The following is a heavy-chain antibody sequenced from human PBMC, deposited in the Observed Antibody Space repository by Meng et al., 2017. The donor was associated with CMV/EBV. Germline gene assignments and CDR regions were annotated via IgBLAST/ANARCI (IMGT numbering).Heavy chain of an antibody. CDR1: GGSISSGGYY. CDR3: AREVAEGRYYYYGMDV. V-gene: IGHV4-31*03. J-gene: IGHJ6*02. Sequence: LRLSCTVSGGSISSGGYYWSWIRQHPGKGLEWIGYIYYSGSTYYNPSLKSRVTISVDTSKNQFSLKLSFVTAADTAVYYCAREVAEGRYYYYGMDVWGQGTTVTVSS. D-gene: IGHD3-10*01. CDR2: IYYSGST.